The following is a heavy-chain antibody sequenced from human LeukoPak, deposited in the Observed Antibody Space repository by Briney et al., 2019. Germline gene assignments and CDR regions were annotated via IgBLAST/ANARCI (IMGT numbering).Heavy chain of an antibody. CDR3: ARAHSYGAFDP. J-gene: IGHJ5*02. CDR1: GFTFTNYY. CDR2: INPSGGST. Sequence: GASVNVSCKASGFTFTNYYMHWVRQAPGQGLEWMGIINPSGGSTNYAQKFQGRVTMTRDTSTTTVYMELSSLRSEDTAMYYCARAHSYGAFDPWGQGTLVTVSS. D-gene: IGHD5-18*01. V-gene: IGHV1-46*01.